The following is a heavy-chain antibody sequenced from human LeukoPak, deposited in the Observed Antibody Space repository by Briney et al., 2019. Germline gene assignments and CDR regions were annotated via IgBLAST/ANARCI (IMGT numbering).Heavy chain of an antibody. J-gene: IGHJ4*02. CDR3: ANGGVAVAGTRGY. Sequence: QPGGSLRLSCAASGFTFSSYWIHWVRQAPGKGLVWVSRINTDGSSTNYADSVKGRFTISRDNAKNTVYLQMNSLRAEDTAVYYCANGGVAVAGTRGYWGQGTLVTVSS. CDR1: GFTFSSYW. D-gene: IGHD6-19*01. CDR2: INTDGSST. V-gene: IGHV3-74*01.